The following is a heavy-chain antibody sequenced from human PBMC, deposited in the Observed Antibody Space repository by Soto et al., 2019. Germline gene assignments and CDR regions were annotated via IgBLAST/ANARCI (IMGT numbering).Heavy chain of an antibody. V-gene: IGHV1-69*13. CDR1: GGDFSTYA. CDR3: ARIKWGLDYYRGMDV. J-gene: IGHJ6*02. Sequence: SVKVSCKASGGDFSTYAISWVRQAPGQGLEWVGGIIPILRTPTYAQNFQGRITISADDSTSTAYMELNGLRSDDTALYYCARIKWGLDYYRGMDVWGQGTAVTVSS. D-gene: IGHD1-26*01. CDR2: IIPILRTP.